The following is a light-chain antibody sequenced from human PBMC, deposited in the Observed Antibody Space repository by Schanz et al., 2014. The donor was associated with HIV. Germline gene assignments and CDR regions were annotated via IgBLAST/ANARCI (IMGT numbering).Light chain of an antibody. CDR3: QQYGSSQT. CDR2: GAS. J-gene: IGKJ1*01. Sequence: DIVLTQSPATLSLSPGERATLSCRASQSVSFYLAWYQQKPGQAPRLLIYGASSRATGIPDRFSGSGSGTDFTLTISRLEPEDFAVYYCQQYGSSQTFGQGTKVEIK. V-gene: IGKV3-20*01. CDR1: QSVSFY.